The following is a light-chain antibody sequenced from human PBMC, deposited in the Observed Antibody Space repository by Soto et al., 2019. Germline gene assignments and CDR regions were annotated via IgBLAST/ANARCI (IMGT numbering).Light chain of an antibody. V-gene: IGKV1-33*01. CDR2: DTS. J-gene: IGKJ3*01. CDR3: QQCDTFPFT. Sequence: DIPMTQSPSSLSASVGDRVTITCQASQDVKECLNWYQQKPGTAPKLLIYDTSNLDSGVPSRFSGRGSGTDFTVTISSLQPEDIATYYCQQCDTFPFTFGPGTKVDIK. CDR1: QDVKEC.